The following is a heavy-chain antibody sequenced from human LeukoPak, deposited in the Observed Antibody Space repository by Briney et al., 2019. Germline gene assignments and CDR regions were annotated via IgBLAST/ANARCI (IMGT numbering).Heavy chain of an antibody. V-gene: IGHV3-23*01. D-gene: IGHD2/OR15-2a*01. CDR1: GFTFNTYA. Sequence: GGSLRLSCAASGFTFNTYAMSWVRQAPGKGLEWVSAISGSGDSTYYADSVKGRFTISRDNSKNTLYLQVNSLRAEDTAVYYCAKAHYIHFLDYWGQGTLVTVSS. CDR3: AKAHYIHFLDY. CDR2: ISGSGDST. J-gene: IGHJ4*02.